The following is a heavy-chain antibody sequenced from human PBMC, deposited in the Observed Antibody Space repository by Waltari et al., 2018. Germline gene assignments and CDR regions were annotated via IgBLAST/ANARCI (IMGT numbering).Heavy chain of an antibody. CDR3: AREVAAAGTEYYFDY. J-gene: IGHJ4*02. CDR2: IIPIFGTA. Sequence: QVQLVQSGAEVKKPGSSVKVSCKASGGTFSSYAISWVRQAPGQGLEGMGGIIPIFGTANYAQKFQGRVTITADEATSTAYMELSSLRSEDTAVYYCAREVAAAGTEYYFDYWGQGTLVTVSS. V-gene: IGHV1-69*01. CDR1: GGTFSSYA. D-gene: IGHD6-13*01.